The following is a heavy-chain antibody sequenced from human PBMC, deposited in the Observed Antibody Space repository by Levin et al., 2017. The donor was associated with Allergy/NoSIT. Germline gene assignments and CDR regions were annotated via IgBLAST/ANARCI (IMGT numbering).Heavy chain of an antibody. CDR1: GFTFSNAW. Sequence: SGGSLRLSCAASGFTFSNAWMTWIRQAPGKGLEWVGRIKSKTDGEPTDYAASAKGRFTISRDDSKDTLYLPSDSLTPDATGIYYCAIYWDGSLRFGNFRHWGQGVRVTVSS. CDR3: AIYWDGSLRFGNFRH. CDR2: IKSKTDGEPT. D-gene: IGHD3-10*01. V-gene: IGHV3-15*01. J-gene: IGHJ1*01.